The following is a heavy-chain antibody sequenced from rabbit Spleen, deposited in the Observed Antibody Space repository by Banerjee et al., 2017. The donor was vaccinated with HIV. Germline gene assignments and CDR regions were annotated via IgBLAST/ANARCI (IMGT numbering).Heavy chain of an antibody. J-gene: IGHJ4*01. CDR3: ARFYAGYGDFGYAAM. D-gene: IGHD7-1*01. V-gene: IGHV1S43*01. Sequence: EQLEESGGGLVKPGGTLTLTCKASEFSLSINLYMCWVRQAPGKGLELIACIYSSSGSAWYASWVNGRFTISSSTSLNTLTLQMTGLTAADTATYFCARFYAGYGDFGYAAMWGPGTLVTVS. CDR1: EFSLSINLY. CDR2: IYSSSGSA.